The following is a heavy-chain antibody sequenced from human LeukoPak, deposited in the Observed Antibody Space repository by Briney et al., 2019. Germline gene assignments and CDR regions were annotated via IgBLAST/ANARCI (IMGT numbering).Heavy chain of an antibody. CDR3: ARGHERIDAFDI. Sequence: SETLSLTCTVSGGSISSSSYYWGWIRQPPGKGLEWIGSIYYSGSTYYNPSLKSRVTISVDTSKNQFSLKLSSVTAADTAVYYCARGHERIDAFDIWGQGTMVTVSS. V-gene: IGHV4-39*07. CDR2: IYYSGST. J-gene: IGHJ3*02. CDR1: GGSISSSSYY. D-gene: IGHD2/OR15-2a*01.